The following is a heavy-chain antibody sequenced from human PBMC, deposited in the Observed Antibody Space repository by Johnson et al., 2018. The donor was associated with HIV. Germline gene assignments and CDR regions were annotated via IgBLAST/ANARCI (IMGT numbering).Heavy chain of an antibody. CDR2: IGPARDT. J-gene: IGHJ3*02. CDR1: GFTFSSYD. D-gene: IGHD1-26*01. Sequence: VQLVESGGGVVQPGRSLRLSCAASGFTFSSYDMHWVRQAPGKGLESVSAIGPARDTYYPVSVKGRFTISRENAKNSLYLQMHSLRAGDTAVYYCARGERFGGTQEAFDIWGQGTMVTVSS. V-gene: IGHV3-13*01. CDR3: ARGERFGGTQEAFDI.